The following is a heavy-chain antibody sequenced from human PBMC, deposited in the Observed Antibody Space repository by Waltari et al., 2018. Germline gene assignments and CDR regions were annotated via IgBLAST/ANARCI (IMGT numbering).Heavy chain of an antibody. D-gene: IGHD3-3*01. J-gene: IGHJ6*02. CDR3: ARTYDFWSGFLNYYGMDV. Sequence: EVQLVQSGAEVKKPGATVKISCKASGYTFTDYYMQWVQQDTGNGLEWMGRVDPEDGETIYAEKFQGRVTITADKSTSTAYMELSSLRSEDTAVYYCARTYDFWSGFLNYYGMDVWGQGTTVTVSS. CDR2: VDPEDGET. CDR1: GYTFTDYY. V-gene: IGHV1-69-2*01.